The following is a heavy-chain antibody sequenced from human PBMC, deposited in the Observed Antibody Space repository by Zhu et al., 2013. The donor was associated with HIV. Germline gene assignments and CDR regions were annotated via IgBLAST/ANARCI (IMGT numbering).Heavy chain of an antibody. CDR1: GGTFSSYA. V-gene: IGHV1-69*01. CDR3: AREDGATYYYDSSGYYDYAGITH. J-gene: IGHJ4*02. D-gene: IGHD3-22*01. Sequence: QVQLVQSGAEVKKPGSSVKVSCKASGGTFSSYAISWVRQAPGQGLEWMGGIIPIFGTANYAQKFQGRVTITADESTSTAYMELSSLRSEDTAVYYCAREDGATYYYDSSGYYDYAGITHWGQGTLVTVSS. CDR2: IIPIFGTA.